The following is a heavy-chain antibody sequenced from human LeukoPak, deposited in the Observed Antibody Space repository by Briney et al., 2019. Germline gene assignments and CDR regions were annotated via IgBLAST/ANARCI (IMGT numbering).Heavy chain of an antibody. D-gene: IGHD3-16*01. CDR2: ISSSGNTI. V-gene: IGHV3-48*03. J-gene: IGHJ4*02. CDR3: ARFGGANPFDS. CDR1: GFTFSSYE. Sequence: PGGSLLLSCAASGFTFSSYEMNGVRPAPGKVREWVSYISSSGNTIYYADSLKGRFTLSRDNAKKSLYLQMNSLRAEDTAVYYCARFGGANPFDSWGERTLVTVSS.